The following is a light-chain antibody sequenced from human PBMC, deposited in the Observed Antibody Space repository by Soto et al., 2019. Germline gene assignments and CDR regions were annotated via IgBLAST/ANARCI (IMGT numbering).Light chain of an antibody. J-gene: IGKJ5*01. CDR1: QSISYY. V-gene: IGKV1-39*01. CDR3: QQSYRTPT. CDR2: GAS. Sequence: DIQMTQSPSSLSASVGDRVTITFRASQSISYYLNWYLQKPGKAPNLLIYGASTLQSGVPSRLSGSGSGTDFTLTVSSLQPEDFGIYYCQQSYRTPTFGPGTRLEIK.